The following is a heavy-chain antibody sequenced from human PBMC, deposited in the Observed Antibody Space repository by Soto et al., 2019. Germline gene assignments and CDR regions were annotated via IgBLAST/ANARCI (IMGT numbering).Heavy chain of an antibody. CDR2: IYYSGST. V-gene: IGHV4-59*01. CDR1: GGSISSYY. J-gene: IGHJ5*02. D-gene: IGHD3-22*01. CDR3: ARGLDWFDP. Sequence: QVQLQESGPGLVKPSETLSLTCTVSGGSISSYYWSWIRQPPGKGLEWLGYIYYSGSTNYNPSLKSRVTISVDTSKNQFSLKLSSVTAADTAVYYCARGLDWFDPWGQGTLVTVSS.